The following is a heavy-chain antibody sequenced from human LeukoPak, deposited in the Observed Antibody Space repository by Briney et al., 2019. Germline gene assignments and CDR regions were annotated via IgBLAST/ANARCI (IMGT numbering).Heavy chain of an antibody. J-gene: IGHJ4*02. D-gene: IGHD3-22*01. CDR1: GGSISSSSYY. V-gene: IGHV4-39*07. Sequence: SETLSPTCTVSGGSISSSSYYWGWIRQPPGKGPEWIGSIYYSGSTYYNPSLKSRVTISVDTSKNQFSLKLSSVTAADTAVYYCARSTSDSSGYYEDYWGQGTLVTVSS. CDR3: ARSTSDSSGYYEDY. CDR2: IYYSGST.